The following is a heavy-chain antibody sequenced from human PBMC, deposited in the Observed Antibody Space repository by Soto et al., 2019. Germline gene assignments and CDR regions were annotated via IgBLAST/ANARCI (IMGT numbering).Heavy chain of an antibody. V-gene: IGHV3-33*01. D-gene: IGHD1-26*01. Sequence: GGSLRLSCAASGFTFSSYGMHWVRHAPGKGLEWVAVIWYDGSNKYYADSVKGRFNISRDNSKNTLYLQMNSLRAEDTAVYYCATQSGSYYFFDYWGQGTLVTVSS. CDR2: IWYDGSNK. CDR1: GFTFSSYG. CDR3: ATQSGSYYFFDY. J-gene: IGHJ4*02.